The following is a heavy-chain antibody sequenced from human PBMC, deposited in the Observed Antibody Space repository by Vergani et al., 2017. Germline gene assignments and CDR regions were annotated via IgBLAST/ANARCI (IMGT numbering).Heavy chain of an antibody. CDR3: AKDSRDYGGNGNAYLAPSGAFDI. CDR2: ISGSGGST. Sequence: EVQLLESGGGLVQPGGSLRLSCAASGFTFSSYAMSWVRQAPGKGLEWVSAISGSGGSTYYADSVKGRFTISRDNSKNTLYLQMNSLRAEDTAVYYCAKDSRDYGGNGNAYLAPSGAFDIWGQGTMVTVSS. V-gene: IGHV3-23*01. J-gene: IGHJ3*02. D-gene: IGHD4-23*01. CDR1: GFTFSSYA.